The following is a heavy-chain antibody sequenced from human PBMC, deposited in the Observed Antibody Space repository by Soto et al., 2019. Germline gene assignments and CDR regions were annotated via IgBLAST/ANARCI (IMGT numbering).Heavy chain of an antibody. CDR1: GGSISSSSYY. Sequence: QLQLQESGPGLVKPSETLSLTCTVSGGSISSSSYYWGWIRQPPGKGLEWIGSIYYSGSTYYNPSLKSRVTISVDTSKNQFSLKLSSVTAADTAVYYCARQAAYSSSWYLLDYWGQGTLVTVSS. J-gene: IGHJ4*02. V-gene: IGHV4-39*01. D-gene: IGHD6-13*01. CDR3: ARQAAYSSSWYLLDY. CDR2: IYYSGST.